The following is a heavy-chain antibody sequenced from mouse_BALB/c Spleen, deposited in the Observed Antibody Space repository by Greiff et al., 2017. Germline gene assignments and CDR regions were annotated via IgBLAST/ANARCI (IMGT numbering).Heavy chain of an antibody. Sequence: EVQLQESGPGLVKPSQSLSLTCTVTGYSITSDYAWNWIRQFPGNKLEWMGYISYSGSTSYNPSLKSRISITRDTSKNQFFLQLNSVTTEDTATYYCAAGDGPMDYWGQGTSVTVSS. CDR1: GYSITSDYA. J-gene: IGHJ4*01. CDR3: AAGDGPMDY. V-gene: IGHV3-2*02. D-gene: IGHD2-3*01. CDR2: ISYSGST.